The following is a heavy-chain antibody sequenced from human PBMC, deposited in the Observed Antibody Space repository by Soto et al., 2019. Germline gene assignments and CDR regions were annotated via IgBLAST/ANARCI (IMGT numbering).Heavy chain of an antibody. Sequence: EVLLVESGGGLVQPGRSLRLSCAASGFTFAAYGMHWVRQPPGKGLEWVSGISFYSGSIGYADSVKGRFTISRDNAKYSLYLQMKSLRTEDTALYYCAKSTGGTANGMDVWGQGPTVTVSS. J-gene: IGHJ6*02. CDR2: ISFYSGSI. CDR3: AKSTGGTANGMDV. D-gene: IGHD2-8*02. CDR1: GFTFAAYG. V-gene: IGHV3-9*01.